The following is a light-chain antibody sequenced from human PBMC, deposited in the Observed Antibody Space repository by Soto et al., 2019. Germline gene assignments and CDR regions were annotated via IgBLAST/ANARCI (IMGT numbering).Light chain of an antibody. CDR1: QSVSSSY. J-gene: IGKJ5*01. V-gene: IGKV3-20*01. CDR3: HPYFGSPPIT. Sequence: EIVLTQSPGTVSLSTGERATLSCRASQSVSSSYLAWYQQKPGQAPRLLIFGVSSRATGIADRFSGSGCGTDFTLTISRLEPEDFAVYYCHPYFGSPPITFGQGARLEIK. CDR2: GVS.